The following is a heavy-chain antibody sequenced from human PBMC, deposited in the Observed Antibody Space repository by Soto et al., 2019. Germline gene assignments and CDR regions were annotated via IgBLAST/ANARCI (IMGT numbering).Heavy chain of an antibody. CDR1: GYTFTSYD. CDR3: ARRAETNGWNGFGADKYYFDF. J-gene: IGHJ4*02. CDR2: LNPNTGNS. V-gene: IGHV1-8*01. Sequence: ASVKVSCKASGYTFTSYDIYWVRQATGQGLEWMGWLNPNTGNSGYAQKFQGRITVTSDTSINTVHMELSSLRSEDTAVYYCARRAETNGWNGFGADKYYFDFWGQGTLVTVSS. D-gene: IGHD1-1*01.